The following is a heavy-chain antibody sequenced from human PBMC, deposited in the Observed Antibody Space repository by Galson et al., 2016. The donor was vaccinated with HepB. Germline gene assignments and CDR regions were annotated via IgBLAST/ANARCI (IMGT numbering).Heavy chain of an antibody. D-gene: IGHD3-16*01. CDR3: ARHLGLASENWFDP. Sequence: QSGADVKKPGGSLRISCKGSGYSFTTYWITWVRQMPGKGLEWMGRIDPSDSYPSYSPSFQGLVTISADRSISTAYLQWSSLKASDTAIYYCARHLGLASENWFDPWGQGTLVTVSS. CDR2: IDPSDSYP. J-gene: IGHJ5*02. V-gene: IGHV5-10-1*01. CDR1: GYSFTTYW.